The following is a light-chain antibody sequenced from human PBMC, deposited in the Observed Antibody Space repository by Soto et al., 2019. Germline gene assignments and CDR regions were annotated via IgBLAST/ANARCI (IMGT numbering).Light chain of an antibody. J-gene: IGKJ2*01. CDR3: QQSYSTPLYT. CDR1: RPIDTY. V-gene: IGKV1-39*01. Sequence: IQMTQSPSSLSASVGDRVTITCRASRPIDTYLNWYQYKPGKAPKLLIYGASSLHSGVPSRFSGSGSGTDFTLTISSLHPEDFATYYCQQSYSTPLYTSGQGTKLEIK. CDR2: GAS.